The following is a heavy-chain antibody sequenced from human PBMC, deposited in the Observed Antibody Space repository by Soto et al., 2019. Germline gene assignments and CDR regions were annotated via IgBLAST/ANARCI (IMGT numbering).Heavy chain of an antibody. D-gene: IGHD2-15*01. CDR1: GFASRNHA. J-gene: IGHJ2*01. CDR3: VREREYCSGRTCWGYWYFDL. CDR2: ISYDGSRR. Sequence: QVQLVESGGGVVQPGRSLRLSCAASGFASRNHAMHWVRQSSGNGLEWLAFISYDGSRREYADSVRGRLTISRDDSQNTVYLQMNNVRAEDTATYYCVREREYCSGRTCWGYWYFDLWGRGALVTVSS. V-gene: IGHV3-30*04.